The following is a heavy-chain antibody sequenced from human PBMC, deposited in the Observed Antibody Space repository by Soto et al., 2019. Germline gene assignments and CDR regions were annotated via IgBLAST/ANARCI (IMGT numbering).Heavy chain of an antibody. J-gene: IGHJ6*02. V-gene: IGHV4-61*01. CDR3: ARTFCTGTGCKAHGMDV. Sequence: QVHLQESGPGLVKPSETLSLTCTVSGGSVSSASYYWTWIRQPPGKGLEWIGYVYYSGANNYNPYTPSYKPSVQSRVTISIDTSKNQFSLKLSSVTAADTAVYYFARTFCTGTGCKAHGMDVWGQGTTVIVSS. CDR1: GGSVSSASYY. CDR2: VYYSGAN. D-gene: IGHD1-7*01.